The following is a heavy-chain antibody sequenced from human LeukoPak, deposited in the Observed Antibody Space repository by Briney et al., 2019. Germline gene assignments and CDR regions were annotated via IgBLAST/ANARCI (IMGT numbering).Heavy chain of an antibody. CDR3: ARQGGAAAAFDY. CDR1: GYRFTSYW. V-gene: IGHV5-10-1*01. D-gene: IGHD6-13*01. CDR2: IDPSDSYT. Sequence: GESLKISCKGSGYRFTSYWISWVRQMPGKGLEWMGRIDPSDSYTNYSPSFQGHVTISADKSISTAYLQWSSLKASDTAMYYCARQGGAAAAFDYWGQGTLVTVSS. J-gene: IGHJ4*02.